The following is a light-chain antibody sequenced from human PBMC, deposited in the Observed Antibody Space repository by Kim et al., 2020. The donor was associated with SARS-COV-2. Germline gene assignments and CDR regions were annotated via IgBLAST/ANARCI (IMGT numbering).Light chain of an antibody. V-gene: IGLV6-57*03. CDR1: SGSLSSNY. CDR3: QSYDSSNLWV. Sequence: KTLPTSCTRSSGSLSSNYVQAYQQRPGSAPNTVIYADNQRPSGVPDRFSGSIDSSSNSASLTISGLETEDEADYYCQSYDSSNLWVFGGGTQLTVL. CDR2: ADN. J-gene: IGLJ3*02.